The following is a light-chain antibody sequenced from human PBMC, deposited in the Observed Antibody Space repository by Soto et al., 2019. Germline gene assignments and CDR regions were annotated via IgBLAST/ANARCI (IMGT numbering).Light chain of an antibody. Sequence: EIVMTQSPATLSVSPGERATLSCRASQSVSSNLAWYQQKPDQAPRLLIYGASTRATGIPARFSGSGSGTEFTLTISSLQSEDFAVYYCQQYNNWPPWTFGQGTKLEIK. V-gene: IGKV3-15*01. J-gene: IGKJ1*01. CDR2: GAS. CDR3: QQYNNWPPWT. CDR1: QSVSSN.